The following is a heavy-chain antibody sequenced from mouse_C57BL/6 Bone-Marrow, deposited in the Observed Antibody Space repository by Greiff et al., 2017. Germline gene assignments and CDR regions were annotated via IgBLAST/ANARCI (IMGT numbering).Heavy chain of an antibody. CDR2: IDPANGNT. D-gene: IGHD1-1*01. Sequence: EVQLQQSVAELVRPGASVKLSCTASGFNIKNTYMHWVKQRPAQGLEWIGRIDPANGNTKYAPKFQGKATITADTSSNTAYLQLSGLPSENTAIYYCARDTTVVATPAWFAYWGQGTLGTVSA. V-gene: IGHV14-3*01. CDR3: ARDTTVVATPAWFAY. J-gene: IGHJ3*01. CDR1: GFNIKNTY.